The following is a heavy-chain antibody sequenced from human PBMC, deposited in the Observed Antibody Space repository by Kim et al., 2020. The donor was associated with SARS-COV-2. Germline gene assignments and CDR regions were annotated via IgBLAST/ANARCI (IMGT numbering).Heavy chain of an antibody. CDR2: INAGDGGT. V-gene: IGHV1-3*01. D-gene: IGHD4-17*01. Sequence: ASVKVSCKASGYTFTTYAIRWVRQAPGQRLEWMGWINAGDGGTRHAQKFQDRVTITRDTFASTAYMELSDLRSEDTAVYYCARQAGAYGGDVWG. CDR1: GYTFTTYA. CDR3: ARQAGAYGGDV. J-gene: IGHJ3*01.